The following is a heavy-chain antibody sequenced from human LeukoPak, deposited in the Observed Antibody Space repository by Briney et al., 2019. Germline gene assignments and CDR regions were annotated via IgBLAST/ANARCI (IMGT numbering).Heavy chain of an antibody. CDR3: ARWSMATNGYYFDY. CDR2: IKQDGSEE. D-gene: IGHD5-24*01. CDR1: GVNFSSYW. V-gene: IGHV3-7*01. Sequence: GGSLRLSCAVSGVNFSSYWMSWVRQAPGKGLEWVANIKQDGSEEYYVDSVKGRFTISTDNAKNSLYLQMNSLRAEDTAVYYCARWSMATNGYYFDYWGQGTLVTVSS. J-gene: IGHJ4*02.